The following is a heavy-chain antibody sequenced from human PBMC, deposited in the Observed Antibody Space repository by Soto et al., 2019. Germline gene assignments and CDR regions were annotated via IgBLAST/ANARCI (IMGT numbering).Heavy chain of an antibody. D-gene: IGHD1-26*01. J-gene: IGHJ4*02. CDR1: GFTFSHYS. CDR3: TRWDGFADL. CDR2: MSISGEKT. V-gene: IGHV3-23*01. Sequence: EVQLLESGGGLVQPGGSLRLSCAASGFTFSHYSMAWVRQTPEKGLEWVSGMSISGEKTFYADFVKGRFTVSRDSPKNTVYLQMNTLRAKDTAIYYCTRWDGFADLWGQGTLVTVSS.